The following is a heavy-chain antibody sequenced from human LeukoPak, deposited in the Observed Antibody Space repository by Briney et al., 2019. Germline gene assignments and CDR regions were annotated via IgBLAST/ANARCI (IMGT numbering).Heavy chain of an antibody. CDR3: AKDVGSGYYYYFDY. D-gene: IGHD3-22*01. Sequence: GRSLRLSCAASGFTFDDYAMHWVRQAPGKGLEWVSGISWNSGSIGYADSVKGRFTISRDNAKNSLYLQMNSLRAEDTALYYCAKDVGSGYYYYFDYWGQGTLVTVSS. CDR1: GFTFDDYA. J-gene: IGHJ4*02. V-gene: IGHV3-9*01. CDR2: ISWNSGSI.